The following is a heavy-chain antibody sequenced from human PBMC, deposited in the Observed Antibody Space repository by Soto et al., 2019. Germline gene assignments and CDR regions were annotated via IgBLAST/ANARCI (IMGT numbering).Heavy chain of an antibody. V-gene: IGHV1-2*04. CDR2: INPDSGGT. J-gene: IGHJ6*02. CDR1: GGTFSSYA. CDR3: ARDLGSRTYYYYIMEV. Sequence: VASVKVSCKASGGTFSSYAVSWVRQAPGQGLEWMGWINPDSGGTNYAQRFQGWVTMTRDTSITTAYMELSRLTSDDTAVYYCARDLGSRTYYYYIMEVWG.